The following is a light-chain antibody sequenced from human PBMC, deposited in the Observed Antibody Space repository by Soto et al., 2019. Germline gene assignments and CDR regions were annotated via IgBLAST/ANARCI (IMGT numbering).Light chain of an antibody. V-gene: IGLV1-44*01. CDR1: SSNIGSNA. Sequence: QSVLTQPPSASGTPGQRVSISCSGSSSNIGSNAVHWYQQFPGTAPRLLIYRNNQRPSGVPDRFSGSKSGASASLVISGLQFEDEADYYCAAWNDSQYLWVFGGGTKLTVL. CDR2: RNN. CDR3: AAWNDSQYLWV. J-gene: IGLJ3*02.